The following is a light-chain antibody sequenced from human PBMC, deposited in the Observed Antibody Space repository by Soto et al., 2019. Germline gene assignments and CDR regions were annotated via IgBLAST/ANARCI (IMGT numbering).Light chain of an antibody. V-gene: IGKV3-15*01. CDR3: QQYGSSTET. J-gene: IGKJ1*01. CDR1: QSVSSN. Sequence: EVVTTQSPATLSVSPGERATLSCRASQSVSSNLAWYQQKPGQAPRLLIYGASTRATGIPARFSGSGSGTEFTLTISSLQSEDFAVYYCQQYGSSTETFGQGTKV. CDR2: GAS.